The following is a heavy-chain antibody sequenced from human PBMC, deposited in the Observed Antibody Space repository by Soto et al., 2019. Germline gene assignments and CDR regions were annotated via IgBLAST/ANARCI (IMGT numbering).Heavy chain of an antibody. V-gene: IGHV1-18*01. Sequence: QVQLAQSPAEVKKPGASVKVSCKASGYTFIKYGIAWVRQAPGQGLEWMGWISPYDDKTFYAQKFQGRVIMTADRSTRTVYLELRSLKSNDTAVYYCARGGYYDNVWGKLSHYGLDKWGQGTSVAVSS. CDR3: ARGGYYDNVWGKLSHYGLDK. CDR2: ISPYDDKT. CDR1: GYTFIKYG. J-gene: IGHJ6*02. D-gene: IGHD3-16*01.